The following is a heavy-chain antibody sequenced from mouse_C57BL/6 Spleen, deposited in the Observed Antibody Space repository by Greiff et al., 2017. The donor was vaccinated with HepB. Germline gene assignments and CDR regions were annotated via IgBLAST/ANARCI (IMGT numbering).Heavy chain of an antibody. J-gene: IGHJ1*03. Sequence: EVQLQESEGGLVQPGSSMKLSCTASGFTFSDYYMAWVRQVPEKGLEWVANINYDGSSTYYLDSLKSRFIISRDNAKNILYLQMSSLKSEDTATYYCAKEPSTVVNLYWYFDVWGTGTTVTVSS. D-gene: IGHD1-1*01. CDR3: AKEPSTVVNLYWYFDV. V-gene: IGHV5-16*01. CDR2: INYDGSST. CDR1: GFTFSDYY.